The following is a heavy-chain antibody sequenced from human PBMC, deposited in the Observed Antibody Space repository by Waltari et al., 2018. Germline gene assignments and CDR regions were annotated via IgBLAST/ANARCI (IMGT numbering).Heavy chain of an antibody. CDR1: GFTFSRYS. J-gene: IGHJ4*02. V-gene: IGHV3-21*01. D-gene: IGHD6-13*01. CDR3: ARELYSDGAGDY. Sequence: EVQLVESGGGLVKPGGSVRLSCAASGFTFSRYSLNWVRQAPGKGLEWVSSISSSSYIYYADSVKGRFTISRDNAKNSLYLQMNSLRAEDTAVYYCARELYSDGAGDYWGQGTLVTVSS. CDR2: ISSSSYI.